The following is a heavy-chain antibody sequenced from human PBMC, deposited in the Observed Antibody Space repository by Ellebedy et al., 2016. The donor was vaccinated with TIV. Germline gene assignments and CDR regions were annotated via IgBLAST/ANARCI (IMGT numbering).Heavy chain of an antibody. CDR1: GFTFSSYA. CDR3: ARFADCGGNCPLDN. Sequence: GESLKISCAASGFTFSSYAMSWVRQTPGKGLEWVSSISARHGTTYYSDSVKGRFTISRDNSDDTLFLQMNILRAEDTAIYYCARFADCGGNCPLDNWGQGTLVTVSS. V-gene: IGHV3-23*01. CDR2: ISARHGTT. J-gene: IGHJ4*02. D-gene: IGHD2-21*01.